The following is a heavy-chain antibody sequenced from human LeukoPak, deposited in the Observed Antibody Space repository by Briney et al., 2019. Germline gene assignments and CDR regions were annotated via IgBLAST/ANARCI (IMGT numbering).Heavy chain of an antibody. CDR3: AGGSSFDGYCSAGACDAGYYDA. Sequence: SSETLSLTCAVYGESFSAYFWNWIRQAPGKPLEYIGEINHRGSSHYNPSLKTRVTLSVDTSKNQFSLRLTSVTAADTAVYFCAGGSSFDGYCSAGACDAGYYDAWGQGAPVTVSS. V-gene: IGHV4-34*01. D-gene: IGHD2-15*01. J-gene: IGHJ5*02. CDR2: INHRGSS. CDR1: GESFSAYF.